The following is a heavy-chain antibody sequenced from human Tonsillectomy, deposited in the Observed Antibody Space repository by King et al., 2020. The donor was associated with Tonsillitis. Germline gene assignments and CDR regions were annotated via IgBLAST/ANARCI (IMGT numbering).Heavy chain of an antibody. CDR3: VRQGASRGVIDS. CDR1: GFIFTTSW. V-gene: IGHV5-51*01. CDR2: IYPGDSDT. D-gene: IGHD2-2*01. J-gene: IGHJ4*02. Sequence: QLVQSGAEVKKPGETLRISCKGSGFIFTTSWIAWVRQMPGKGLDWMGIIYPGDSDTRYSPLFQGRISISADKSITTAYLQWSSLKASDSAMYYCVRQGASRGVIDSWGQGTLVTVSS.